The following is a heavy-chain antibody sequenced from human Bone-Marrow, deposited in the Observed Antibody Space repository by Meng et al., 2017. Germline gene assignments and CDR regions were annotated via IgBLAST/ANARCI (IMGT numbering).Heavy chain of an antibody. V-gene: IGHV4-34*01. Sequence: QVNLPRWERGLLCPVEPLSLPCPVDGGSVSGYCWGSIRQPPEKGLEWIGKINHSGSTNYNPSLKSRVTISVDTSKNQFSLKMRSVTAADTAVYYCARGTRPLLFQHWGQGTLVTVSS. CDR2: INHSGST. J-gene: IGHJ1*01. CDR1: GGSVSGYC. D-gene: IGHD1-1*01. CDR3: ARGTRPLLFQH.